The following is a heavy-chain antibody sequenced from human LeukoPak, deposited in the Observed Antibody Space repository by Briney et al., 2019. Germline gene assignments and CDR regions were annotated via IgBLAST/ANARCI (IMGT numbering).Heavy chain of an antibody. Sequence: PGGSLRLSCAASGFTFSSYAMSWVRQAPGKGLEWVSAISGSGGRTYYADSVKGRFTISRDNSKNTVSLQMNSLRAEDTAVYYCAKDRGTISPSYFYYMDVWGRGTTVTVSS. D-gene: IGHD1-1*01. CDR2: ISGSGGRT. J-gene: IGHJ6*03. CDR1: GFTFSSYA. CDR3: AKDRGTISPSYFYYMDV. V-gene: IGHV3-23*01.